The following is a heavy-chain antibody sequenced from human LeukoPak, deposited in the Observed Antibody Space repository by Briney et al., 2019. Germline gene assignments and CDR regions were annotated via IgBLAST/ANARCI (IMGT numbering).Heavy chain of an antibody. CDR2: ISSSGTTT. Sequence: GGTLRLSCAASGFTFRNYEMNWVPEAPGKGLGWVSYISSSGTTTYYADSVKGRFTISRDNARNSLYLQMNTLRAEDTAVYYCARVGSGWGLDYWGQGTLVTVSS. V-gene: IGHV3-48*03. CDR3: ARVGSGWGLDY. CDR1: GFTFRNYE. J-gene: IGHJ4*02. D-gene: IGHD6-19*01.